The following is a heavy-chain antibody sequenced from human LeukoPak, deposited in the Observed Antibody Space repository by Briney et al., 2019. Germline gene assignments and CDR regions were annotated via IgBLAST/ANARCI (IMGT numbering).Heavy chain of an antibody. CDR2: INHGEST. D-gene: IGHD3-22*01. CDR3: ARGRTYYYDTSGYYPSIYYGMDV. CDR1: GGSFSGYY. J-gene: IGHJ6*02. Sequence: SETLSLTCAVSGGSFSGYYWYWIRQPPGKGLEWIGEINHGESTNYNPSLKSRATLSVDTSKNQFSLKLTSVTAADTAVYCCARGRTYYYDTSGYYPSIYYGMDVWGQGTTVIVSS. V-gene: IGHV4-34*01.